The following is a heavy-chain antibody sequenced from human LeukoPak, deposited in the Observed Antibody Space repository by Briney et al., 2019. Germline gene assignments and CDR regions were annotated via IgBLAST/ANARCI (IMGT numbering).Heavy chain of an antibody. CDR1: GFTFDDYP. D-gene: IGHD3-10*01. CDR3: AKDHFYGSGSYSRGVYFDY. J-gene: IGHJ4*02. CDR2: ISWVGGST. V-gene: IGHV3-43*01. Sequence: GGSLKLSCAASGFTFDDYPIHWVRQAPGKSLEWVSLISWVGGSTYSADSVKGRFTVSRDNSKNSLYLQMNSLRTEDTALYFCAKDHFYGSGSYSRGVYFDYWGQGTLVSVSS.